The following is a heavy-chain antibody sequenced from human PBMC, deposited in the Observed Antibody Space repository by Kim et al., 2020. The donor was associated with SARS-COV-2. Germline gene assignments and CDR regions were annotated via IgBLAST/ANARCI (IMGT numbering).Heavy chain of an antibody. D-gene: IGHD4-4*01. CDR1: GFTFSNYG. CDR2: ISYDGNNQ. J-gene: IGHJ4*02. V-gene: IGHV3-30*18. CDR3: AKGLFYSSSWSLDY. Sequence: GGSLRLSCAASGFTFSNYGMHWVHQAPGKGLEWVAVISYDGNNQNYADSVKGRFTISRDSPKNTVYLQMNSLITEDTAVYYCAKGLFYSSSWSLDYWGQGTLVTVSS.